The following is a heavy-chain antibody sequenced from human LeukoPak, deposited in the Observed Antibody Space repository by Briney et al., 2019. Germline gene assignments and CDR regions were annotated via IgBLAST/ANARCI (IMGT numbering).Heavy chain of an antibody. Sequence: GGSLRLSCAASGFTFSSYAMSWVRQAPGKGLEWVSYISTSSSTIHYADSVKGRFTISRDNAKNSLYLQMNSLRAEDTAVYYCARDQGSWGTFYYYGMDVWGRGTTVTVSS. V-gene: IGHV3-48*04. CDR1: GFTFSSYA. J-gene: IGHJ6*02. D-gene: IGHD2-15*01. CDR3: ARDQGSWGTFYYYGMDV. CDR2: ISTSSSTI.